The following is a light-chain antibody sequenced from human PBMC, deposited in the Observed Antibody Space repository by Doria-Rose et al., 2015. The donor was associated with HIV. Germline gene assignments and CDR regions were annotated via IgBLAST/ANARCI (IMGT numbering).Light chain of an antibody. J-gene: IGKJ2*01. Sequence: TQSPGTLSLSPGERATLSCRASQSVSSSYLAWYQQKPGQAPRLLIYGASSRATGIPDRFGGSGSGTDFTLTISRLEPEDFAVYYCQQYGSSPPYTFGQGTKLEI. CDR3: QQYGSSPPYT. CDR2: GAS. CDR1: QSVSSSY. V-gene: IGKV3-20*01.